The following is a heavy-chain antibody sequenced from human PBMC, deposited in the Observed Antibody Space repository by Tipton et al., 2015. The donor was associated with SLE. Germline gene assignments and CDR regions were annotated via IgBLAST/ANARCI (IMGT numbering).Heavy chain of an antibody. D-gene: IGHD3-16*01. CDR2: ISAYNGNT. J-gene: IGHJ3*02. CDR1: GGTFSSYA. V-gene: IGHV1-18*01. CDR3: ARDAYTRRGAWGDAFHI. Sequence: QLVQSGAEVKKPGSSVKVSCKASGGTFSSYAISWVRQAPGQGLEWMGWISAYNGNTNYAQKLQGRVTMTTDTSTSTAYMELRSLTSDDTAMYYCARDAYTRRGAWGDAFHIWGQGTMVTVSS.